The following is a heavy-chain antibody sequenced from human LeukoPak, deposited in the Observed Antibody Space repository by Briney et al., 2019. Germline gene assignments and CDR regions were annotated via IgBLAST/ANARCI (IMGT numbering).Heavy chain of an antibody. CDR2: ISAYNGNT. D-gene: IGHD5-12*01. V-gene: IGHV1-18*01. CDR3: ATSRVDIVATIMDY. J-gene: IGHJ4*02. CDR1: GYTFTSYH. Sequence: ASVKVSCKASGYTFTSYHITWVRQAPGQGLERMGWISAYNGNTNYAQKLQGRVTMTTDTSTSTAYMELRSLRSDDTAVYYCATSRVDIVATIMDYWGQGTLVTVSS.